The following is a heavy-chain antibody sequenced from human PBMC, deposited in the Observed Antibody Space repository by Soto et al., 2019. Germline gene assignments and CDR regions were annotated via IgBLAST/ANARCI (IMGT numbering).Heavy chain of an antibody. CDR2: TSSSSTHT. V-gene: IGHV3-21*01. D-gene: IGHD2-2*01. CDR1: GFTFSTYN. Sequence: GGSLRLSCAASGFTFSTYNMNWVRQAPGKGLEWVSSTSSSSTHTHYADSVKGRFTISRDNAKNSLYLQMNSLRAEDTAVYYCARLVRDYYYYYMDVWGKGTTVTVSS. CDR3: ARLVRDYYYYYMDV. J-gene: IGHJ6*03.